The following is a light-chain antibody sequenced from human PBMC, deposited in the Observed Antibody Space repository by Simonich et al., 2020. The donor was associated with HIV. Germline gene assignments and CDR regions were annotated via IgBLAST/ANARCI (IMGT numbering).Light chain of an antibody. CDR1: KSVSSN. J-gene: IGKJ1*01. CDR2: GAS. V-gene: IGKV3-15*01. CDR3: QQYNNWPRT. Sequence: EIVMTQSPATLSVSPWERATLSCRASKSVSSNLAWYQQKPGQAPRLLIYGASTRATGIPARFSGSGSGTEFTLTISSMQSEDFAVYYCQQYNNWPRTFGQGTKVEIK.